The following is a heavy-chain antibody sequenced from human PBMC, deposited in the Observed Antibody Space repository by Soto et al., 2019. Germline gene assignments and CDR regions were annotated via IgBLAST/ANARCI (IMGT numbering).Heavy chain of an antibody. V-gene: IGHV3-23*01. D-gene: IGHD2-21*02. CDR3: AKDQGAYCGGDCYSTN. J-gene: IGHJ4*02. CDR2: VHVGGGST. Sequence: PGGSLRLSCAASGFTFSRYAMNWVRQAPGKGLEWVSTVHVGGGSTFSAESVKGRFTISRDNSKNTLYLQMNSLRTEDTAVYYCAKDQGAYCGGDCYSTNWGQGTLVTVSS. CDR1: GFTFSRYA.